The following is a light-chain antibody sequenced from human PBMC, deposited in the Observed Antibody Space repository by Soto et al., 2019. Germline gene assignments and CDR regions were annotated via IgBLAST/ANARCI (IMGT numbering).Light chain of an antibody. CDR1: QSVSSY. CDR2: DAS. V-gene: IGKV3-11*01. CDR3: XQRSNWPLT. Sequence: EIVLTQSPATLSLSPGERATLSCRASQSVSSYLAWYQQKPGQAPRLLIYDASNRATGIPARFSGSGSGTXXXXXXXXXXXXXFXVXYXXQRSNWPLTFGGGTKVEIK. J-gene: IGKJ4*01.